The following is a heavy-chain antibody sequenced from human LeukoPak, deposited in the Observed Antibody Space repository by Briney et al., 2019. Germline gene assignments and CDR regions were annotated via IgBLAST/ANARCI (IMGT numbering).Heavy chain of an antibody. V-gene: IGHV3-30-3*01. J-gene: IGHJ4*02. Sequence: GGSLRLSCAASGFTFSSYAMHWVRQAPGKGLEWVAVISYDGSNKYYADSVKGRFTISRDNSKNTLYLQMNSLRAEDTAVYYCASDFWNGPTTGYFDYWGQGTLVTVSS. D-gene: IGHD3-3*01. CDR3: ASDFWNGPTTGYFDY. CDR1: GFTFSSYA. CDR2: ISYDGSNK.